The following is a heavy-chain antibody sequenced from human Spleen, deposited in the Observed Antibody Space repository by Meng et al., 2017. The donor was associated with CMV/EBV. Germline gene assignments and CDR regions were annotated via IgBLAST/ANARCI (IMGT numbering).Heavy chain of an antibody. J-gene: IGHJ5*02. Sequence: GGSLRLSCAASGFTFEDYGMSWVRQAPGKGLEWVSGINWNGGRTGYADSVKGRFTISRDNAKNSLYLQMNSLRAEDTALYYCARGIGNWYNWFDPWGQGTLVTVSS. CDR1: GFTFEDYG. D-gene: IGHD1-1*01. CDR2: INWNGGRT. CDR3: ARGIGNWYNWFDP. V-gene: IGHV3-20*04.